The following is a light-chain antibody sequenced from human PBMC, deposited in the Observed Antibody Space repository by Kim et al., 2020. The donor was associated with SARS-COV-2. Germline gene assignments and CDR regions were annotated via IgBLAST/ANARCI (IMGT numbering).Light chain of an antibody. CDR2: DAS. V-gene: IGKV1-33*01. CDR3: QQFDDTYT. CDR1: QGISKF. J-gene: IGKJ2*01. Sequence: LAASVGDRVTITCQASQGISKFLNRYQQRPGKAPKLLIYDASTLETGVPSRFSGSGSGTDFTFTISSLQPEDIGTYFCQQFDDTYTFGQGTKLEI.